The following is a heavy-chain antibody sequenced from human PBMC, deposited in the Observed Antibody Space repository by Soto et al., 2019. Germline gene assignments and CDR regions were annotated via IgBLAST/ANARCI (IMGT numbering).Heavy chain of an antibody. CDR1: GFTFSSYG. CDR2: ISYDGSNK. Sequence: QVQLVESGGGVVQPGRSLRLSCAASGFTFSSYGMHWVRQAPGKGLEWVAVISYDGSNKYYADSVKGRFTISRDNSKNTLYLQMNSLRAEDTAVYYCAKETHTYYYDSSGYFSGMDVW. CDR3: AKETHTYYYDSSGYFSGMDV. V-gene: IGHV3-30*18. D-gene: IGHD3-22*01. J-gene: IGHJ6*01.